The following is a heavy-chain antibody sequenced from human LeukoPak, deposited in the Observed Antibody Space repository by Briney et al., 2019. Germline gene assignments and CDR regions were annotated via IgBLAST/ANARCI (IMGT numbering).Heavy chain of an antibody. J-gene: IGHJ4*02. D-gene: IGHD3-22*01. CDR3: ARARYYYDSSGYRNDY. CDR1: GGTFSSYA. CDR2: IIPIFGTA. V-gene: IGHV1-69*06. Sequence: ASVKVSCKASGGTFSSYAISWVRQAPGQGLEWMGGIIPIFGTANYAQKFQGRVTITADKSTSTAYMELSSLRSEDTAVYYCARARYYYDSSGYRNDYWGQGTLVTVSS.